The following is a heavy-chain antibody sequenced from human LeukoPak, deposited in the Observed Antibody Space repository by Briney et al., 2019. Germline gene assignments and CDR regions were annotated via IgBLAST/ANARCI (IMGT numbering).Heavy chain of an antibody. V-gene: IGHV5-51*01. CDR1: GYTFTSNW. Sequence: GESLKISCKGSGYTFTSNWIGWVRQMPGKGLEWMGIIYPGDSEIRYSPSFQGQVTTSADKSISTAYLQWSSLKTSDNAMYYCARLNRVLRGVFDYWGQGTLVTVSS. J-gene: IGHJ4*02. CDR2: IYPGDSEI. CDR3: ARLNRVLRGVFDY. D-gene: IGHD3-10*01.